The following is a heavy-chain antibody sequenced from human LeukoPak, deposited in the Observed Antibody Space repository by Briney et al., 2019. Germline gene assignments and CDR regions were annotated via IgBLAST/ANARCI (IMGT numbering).Heavy chain of an antibody. D-gene: IGHD3-22*01. Sequence: GGSLRLSCAASGFTFSSYAMSWVRQAPGKGLEWVSAISGSGGSKYYADSVKGRFTISRDNSKNTLYLQMNSLRAEDTAVYYCAKDREYYDSSGYFFDYWGQGTLVTVSS. J-gene: IGHJ4*02. CDR2: ISGSGGSK. V-gene: IGHV3-23*01. CDR1: GFTFSSYA. CDR3: AKDREYYDSSGYFFDY.